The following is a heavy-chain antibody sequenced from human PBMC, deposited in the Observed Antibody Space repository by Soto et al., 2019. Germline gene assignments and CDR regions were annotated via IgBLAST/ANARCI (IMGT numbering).Heavy chain of an antibody. CDR1: GGSISSSSYY. CDR3: AGWALEGYYDSSGYYYDY. Sequence: SQTLSLTCTVSGGSISSSSYYWGWIRQPPGKGLEWIGSIYYSGSTYYNPSLKSRVTISVDTSKNQFSLKLSSVTAADTAVYYCAGWALEGYYDSSGYYYDYWGQGTLVTVSS. CDR2: IYYSGST. V-gene: IGHV4-39*01. D-gene: IGHD3-22*01. J-gene: IGHJ4*02.